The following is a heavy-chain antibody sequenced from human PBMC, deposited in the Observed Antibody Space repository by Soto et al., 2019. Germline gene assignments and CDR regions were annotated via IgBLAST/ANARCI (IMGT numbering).Heavy chain of an antibody. Sequence: PGGSLRLSCVASGFSFSSQAMHWVRQAPGKGLEWVAAISSDGNRQLYADSVKDRFTISRDNSRNNLDLQMNNLRTEDTCVYFCARDIYSYGSVGTPDIWGQGTMVTVSS. J-gene: IGHJ3*02. CDR2: ISSDGNRQ. V-gene: IGHV3-30-3*01. CDR3: ARDIYSYGSVGTPDI. D-gene: IGHD5-18*01. CDR1: GFSFSSQA.